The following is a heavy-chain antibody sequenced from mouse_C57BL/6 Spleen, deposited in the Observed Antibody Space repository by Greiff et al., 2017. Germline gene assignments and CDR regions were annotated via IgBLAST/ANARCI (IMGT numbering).Heavy chain of an antibody. J-gene: IGHJ3*01. CDR2: IDPETGGT. D-gene: IGHD6-2*01. CDR3: TRRSLAY. V-gene: IGHV1-15*01. Sequence: VQLQQSGAELVRPGASVTLSCKASGYTFTDYEMHWVKQTPVHGLEWIGAIDPETGGTAYTQKFKGKAILTANKSSSTAYMELRNLTSVDSAAYYCTRRSLAYWGQGTLVTVSA. CDR1: GYTFTDYE.